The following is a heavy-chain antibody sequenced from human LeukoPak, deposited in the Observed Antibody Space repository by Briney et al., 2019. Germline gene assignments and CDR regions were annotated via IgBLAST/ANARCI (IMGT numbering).Heavy chain of an antibody. J-gene: IGHJ4*02. Sequence: GRPLRLSCAASGFTFSAHYMDWVRQAPGKGLEWVGRIREKVNSYTTVYAASVKGRFTISRDDSTNSVFLQMNSLKTEDTAVYYCAKAFCSEKQCTLDSWGQGTLVSVSS. CDR3: AKAFCSEKQCTLDS. CDR2: IREKVNSYTT. CDR1: GFTFSAHY. D-gene: IGHD3-3*01. V-gene: IGHV3-72*01.